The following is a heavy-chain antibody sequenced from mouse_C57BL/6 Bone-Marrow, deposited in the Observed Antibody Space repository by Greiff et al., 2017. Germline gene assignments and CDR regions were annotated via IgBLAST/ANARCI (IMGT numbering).Heavy chain of an antibody. CDR3: ASHSYYYAMDY. J-gene: IGHJ4*01. Sequence: QVQLQQPGAELVMPGASVKLSCKASGYTFTSYWMHWVKQRPGQDLEWIGEIDPSDSYTNYNQKFKGKSTLTVDKSSSTAYLQLSSLTSEDSAVSYCASHSYYYAMDYWGQGTSVTVSS. V-gene: IGHV1-69*01. CDR1: GYTFTSYW. CDR2: IDPSDSYT.